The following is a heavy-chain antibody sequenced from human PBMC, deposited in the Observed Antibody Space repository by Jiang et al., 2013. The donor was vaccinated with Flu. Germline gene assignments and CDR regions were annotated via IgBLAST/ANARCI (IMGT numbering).Heavy chain of an antibody. J-gene: IGHJ6*02. Sequence: GSGLVKPSETLSLTCSVSGGSISSYYWSWIRQPPGKGLEWIGYIYYSGSTNYNPSLKSRVTISVDTSKNQFSLKLSSVTAADTAMYYCARERSGWYYGMDVWGQGTTVTVSS. CDR3: ARERSGWYYGMDV. CDR1: GGSISSYY. CDR2: IYYSGST. D-gene: IGHD6-19*01. V-gene: IGHV4-59*01.